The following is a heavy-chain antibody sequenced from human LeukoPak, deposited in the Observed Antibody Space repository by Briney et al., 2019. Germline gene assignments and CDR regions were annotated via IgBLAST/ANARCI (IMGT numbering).Heavy chain of an antibody. V-gene: IGHV3-74*01. CDR3: VRDLGGRSGH. CDR1: GFTFSSNW. Sequence: GGSLRLSSAASGFTFSSNWMHWVRQAPGKGLLWVSRINEDGSTTNYADSVKGRSTIFRDNAKNTLYLQMNSLRAEDTAVYYCVRDLGGRSGHWGQGTLGTVSS. D-gene: IGHD1-26*01. J-gene: IGHJ4*02. CDR2: INEDGSTT.